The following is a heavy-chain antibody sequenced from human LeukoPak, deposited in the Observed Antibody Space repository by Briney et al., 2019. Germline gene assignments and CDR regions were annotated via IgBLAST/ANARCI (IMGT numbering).Heavy chain of an antibody. CDR2: IYYSGST. CDR3: ARTGSTVTMLYPFDH. D-gene: IGHD4-17*01. CDR1: GGSIRSYY. Sequence: ASETLSLTCTVSGGSIRSYYWSWIRQPPGKGLEWIGYIYYSGSTNYNPSLKSRVSISVDTSKNQFSLKLSSVTAADTAAYYCARTGSTVTMLYPFDHWGQGTLVTVSS. J-gene: IGHJ4*02. V-gene: IGHV4-59*13.